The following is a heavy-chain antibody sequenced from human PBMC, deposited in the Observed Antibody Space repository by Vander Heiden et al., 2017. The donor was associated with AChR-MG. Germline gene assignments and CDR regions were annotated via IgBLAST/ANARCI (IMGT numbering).Heavy chain of an antibody. Sequence: EVQLLESGGGLVQPGGSLRLSCAASGFTFSSYAMSWVRQAPGKGLEWVSAISGSGGSTYYADSVKGRFTISRDNSKNTLYLQMNSLRAEDTAVYYCAKSILMTTVVTRPFDYWGQGTLVTVSS. D-gene: IGHD4-17*01. CDR1: GFTFSSYA. CDR3: AKSILMTTVVTRPFDY. V-gene: IGHV3-23*01. J-gene: IGHJ4*02. CDR2: ISGSGGST.